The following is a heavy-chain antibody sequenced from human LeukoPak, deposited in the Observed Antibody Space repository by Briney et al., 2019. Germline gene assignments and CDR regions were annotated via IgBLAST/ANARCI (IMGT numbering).Heavy chain of an antibody. J-gene: IGHJ4*02. D-gene: IGHD3-3*01. CDR3: ARNDPRLTIFGVVDY. CDR1: GESFSGYF. V-gene: IGHV4-34*01. Sequence: SETLSLTCALYGESFSGYFWSWIRQTPGKGLEWIGEINHGGNTRYNPSLKSRVTISVDTSKNQFSLKLSSVTAADTAVYYCARNDPRLTIFGVVDYWGQGTLVTLSS. CDR2: INHGGNT.